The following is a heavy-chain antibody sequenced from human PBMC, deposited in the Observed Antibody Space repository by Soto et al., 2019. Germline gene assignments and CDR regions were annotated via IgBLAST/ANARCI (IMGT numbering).Heavy chain of an antibody. J-gene: IGHJ6*02. CDR1: GYPFTSSG. V-gene: IGHV1-18*04. CDR3: ATDPYCGSAQGCSALDA. CDR2: ISAYNGNT. Sequence: QVHLVQSGGEVKKPGASVKVSCKASGYPFTSSGFSWVRQAPGQGLEWMGWISAYNGNTLYAQKFKGRVTMTTDTSTSTAYMELGSLRSDDTAVYYCATDPYCGSAQGCSALDAWGQGTTVTVSS. D-gene: IGHD2-21*01.